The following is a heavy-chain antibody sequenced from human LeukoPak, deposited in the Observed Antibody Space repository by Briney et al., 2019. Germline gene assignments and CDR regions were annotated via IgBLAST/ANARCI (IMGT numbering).Heavy chain of an antibody. CDR1: GCTFSSYA. Sequence: SVKVSCKASGCTFSSYAISWVRQAPGQGLEWMGGIIPIFGTANYAQKFQGRVTITADESTSTAYMELSSLRSEDTAVYYCAREGDRAFDIWGQGTMVTVSS. V-gene: IGHV1-69*13. CDR2: IIPIFGTA. J-gene: IGHJ3*02. CDR3: AREGDRAFDI.